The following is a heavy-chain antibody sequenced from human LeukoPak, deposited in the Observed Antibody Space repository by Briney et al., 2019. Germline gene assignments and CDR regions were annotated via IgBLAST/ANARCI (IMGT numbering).Heavy chain of an antibody. Sequence: GGSLRLSCAASGFTFSDYYMSWIRQAPGKGLEWVSYISSGGSTIYYADSVKGRFTISRDNAKNSLYLQMNSLRAEDTAVYYCAREITYYYDSSGYPAAFDIWGQGTMVTVSS. CDR3: AREITYYYDSSGYPAAFDI. CDR1: GFTFSDYY. CDR2: ISSGGSTI. D-gene: IGHD3-22*01. V-gene: IGHV3-11*04. J-gene: IGHJ3*02.